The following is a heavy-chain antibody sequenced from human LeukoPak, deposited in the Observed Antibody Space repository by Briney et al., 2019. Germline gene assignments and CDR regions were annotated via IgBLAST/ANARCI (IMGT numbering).Heavy chain of an antibody. Sequence: PSETLSLTCAVYGGSFSGYYWSWIRQPPGKGLEWIGEINHSGSTNYNPSLKSRVTISVDTSKNQFSLKLSSVTAADTAVYYCARGPEDCSSTSCYKNFDYWGQGTLVTVSS. D-gene: IGHD2-2*02. CDR1: GGSFSGYY. V-gene: IGHV4-34*01. CDR2: INHSGST. J-gene: IGHJ4*02. CDR3: ARGPEDCSSTSCYKNFDY.